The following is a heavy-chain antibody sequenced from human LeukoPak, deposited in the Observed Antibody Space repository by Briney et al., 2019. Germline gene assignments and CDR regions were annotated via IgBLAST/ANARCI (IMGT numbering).Heavy chain of an antibody. J-gene: IGHJ3*02. Sequence: GRSLRLSCAASGFTFSSYAMHWVRQAPGKGLEWVAIVSGSGRGTYYADSVKDRFTVSRDFFTSTLYLNMTRLRAGDTAVYYCAREGYSKDAFDIWGQGIMVTVSS. CDR2: VSGSGRGT. V-gene: IGHV3-23*01. D-gene: IGHD5-18*01. CDR1: GFTFSSYA. CDR3: AREGYSKDAFDI.